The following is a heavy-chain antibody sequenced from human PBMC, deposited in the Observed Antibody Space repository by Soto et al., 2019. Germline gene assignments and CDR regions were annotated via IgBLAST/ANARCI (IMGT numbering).Heavy chain of an antibody. CDR3: ARDMFRYCSSTSCYTGNDY. Sequence: VGSLRLSCAASGFTFSSYAMHWVRQAPGKGLEWVAVISYDGSNKYYADSVKGRFTISRDNSKNTLYLQMNSLRAEDTAVYYCARDMFRYCSSTSCYTGNDYWGQGTLVTVSS. CDR2: ISYDGSNK. J-gene: IGHJ4*02. CDR1: GFTFSSYA. D-gene: IGHD2-2*01. V-gene: IGHV3-30-3*01.